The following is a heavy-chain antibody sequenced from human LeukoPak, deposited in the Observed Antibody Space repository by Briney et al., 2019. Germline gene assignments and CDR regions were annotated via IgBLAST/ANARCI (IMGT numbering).Heavy chain of an antibody. CDR2: TSSSSSYI. D-gene: IGHD3-22*01. CDR1: GFTFSSYS. CDR3: ARVVADSSGYFWGYYGMDV. V-gene: IGHV3-21*01. Sequence: KPGGSLRLSCAASGFTFSSYSMNWVRQAQGKGLEWVSSTSSSSSYIYYADSVKGRFTISRDNAKNSLYLQMNSLRAEDTAVYYCARVVADSSGYFWGYYGMDVWGQGTTVTVSS. J-gene: IGHJ6*02.